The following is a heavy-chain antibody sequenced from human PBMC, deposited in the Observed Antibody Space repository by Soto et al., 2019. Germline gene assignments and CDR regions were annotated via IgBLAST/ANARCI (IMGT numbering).Heavy chain of an antibody. Sequence: QIQLVQSGSEVRMPGASVKVSCKASGYIFTTYSITWVRQAPGQGLEWMGWVSASNGKTNYAQKFEDRVTMTTDTSTTTAYMELRSLRSDDTAVYYCAREAFGVQACWFDPWGQGTLVTVSS. CDR1: GYIFTTYS. CDR3: AREAFGVQACWFDP. J-gene: IGHJ5*02. D-gene: IGHD3-10*01. CDR2: VSASNGKT. V-gene: IGHV1-18*01.